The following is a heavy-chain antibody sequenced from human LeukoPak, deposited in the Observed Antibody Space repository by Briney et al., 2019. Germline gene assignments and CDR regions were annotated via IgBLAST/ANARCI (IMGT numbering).Heavy chain of an antibody. Sequence: SETLSLTCTVSGGSISSYYWSWIRQPPGKGLEWIGYIYYSGSTNYNPSLKSRVTISVDTSKNQFSLKLSSVTAEDTAVYYCAGNPPSGWYKGWFDPWGQGTLVTVSS. CDR2: IYYSGST. CDR3: AGNPPSGWYKGWFDP. D-gene: IGHD6-19*01. J-gene: IGHJ5*02. V-gene: IGHV4-59*01. CDR1: GGSISSYY.